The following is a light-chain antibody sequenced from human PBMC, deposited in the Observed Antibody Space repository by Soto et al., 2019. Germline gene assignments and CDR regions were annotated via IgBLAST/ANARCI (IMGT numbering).Light chain of an antibody. CDR3: SSFTNSILV. Sequence: QSVLTQPASVSGSPGQSITISCTGTTSDVGSHNFVSWYQQLPGKAPTLLIYEVTNRPSGTSNRFSGSKSGNTASLTISGLQDEDEADYYCSSFTNSILVFGGGTKLTVL. CDR2: EVT. J-gene: IGLJ3*02. CDR1: TSDVGSHNF. V-gene: IGLV2-14*01.